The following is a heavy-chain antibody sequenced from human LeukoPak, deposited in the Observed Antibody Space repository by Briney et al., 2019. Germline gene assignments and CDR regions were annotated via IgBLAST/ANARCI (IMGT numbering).Heavy chain of an antibody. CDR1: GGSISSGGYY. D-gene: IGHD3-10*01. V-gene: IGHV4-31*03. J-gene: IGHJ6*02. CDR3: ATTTWFGEFPPPYGMDV. Sequence: SETLSLTCTVSGGSISSGGYYWSWIRQHPGKGLEWIGYIYYSGSTYYNPSLKSRVTISVDTSKNQFSLKLSSVTAADTAVYYCATTTWFGEFPPPYGMDVWGQGTTVTVSS. CDR2: IYYSGST.